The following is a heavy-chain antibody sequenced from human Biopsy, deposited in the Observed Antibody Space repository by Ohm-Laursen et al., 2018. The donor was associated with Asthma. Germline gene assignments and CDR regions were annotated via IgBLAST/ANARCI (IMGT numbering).Heavy chain of an antibody. CDR3: ARDYDGDYVQRHLPLAY. D-gene: IGHD4-17*01. CDR1: GGTFSTFG. CDR2: IIPFYGTA. V-gene: IGHV1-69*13. Sequence: SVKVSCNPSGGTFSTFGISWVRQAPGQGLEWMGRIIPFYGTATYAQNFQGRLTLTADESTSTAYMELSSLRSEDTAVYFCARDYDGDYVQRHLPLAYWGQGTLVTVSS. J-gene: IGHJ4*02.